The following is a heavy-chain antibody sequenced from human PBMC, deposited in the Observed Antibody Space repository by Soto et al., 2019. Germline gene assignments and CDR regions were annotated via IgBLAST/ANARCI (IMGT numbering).Heavy chain of an antibody. V-gene: IGHV3-30*18. CDR1: GFTFSSYG. CDR2: ISYDGSNK. J-gene: IGHJ6*02. Sequence: PGGSLRLSCAASGFTFSSYGMHWVRQAPGKGLEWVAVISYDGSNKYYADSVKGRFTISRDNSKNTLYLQMNSLRAEDTAVYYCAKGIGEQLYYYGMDVWGQGTTVTVSS. D-gene: IGHD4-17*01. CDR3: AKGIGEQLYYYGMDV.